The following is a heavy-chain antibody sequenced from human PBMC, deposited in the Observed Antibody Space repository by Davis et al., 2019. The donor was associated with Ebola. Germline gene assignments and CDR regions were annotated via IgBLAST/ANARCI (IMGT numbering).Heavy chain of an antibody. J-gene: IGHJ4*02. Sequence: PSETLSLTCTVSDASISGHYWNWFRQPPGKGLEWIGFISGSGRTSYNPSLKSRVTISADTSKNQFSLNLSSVTAADTAVYFCSRFGEGACWGQGTLVTVSS. CDR1: DASISGHY. CDR3: SRFGEGAC. V-gene: IGHV4-59*11. CDR2: ISGSGRT. D-gene: IGHD2-21*01.